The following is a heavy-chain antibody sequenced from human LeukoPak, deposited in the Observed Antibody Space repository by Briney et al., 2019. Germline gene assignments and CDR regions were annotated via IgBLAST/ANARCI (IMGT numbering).Heavy chain of an antibody. J-gene: IGHJ4*02. CDR1: GGTFSSNT. Sequence: SVKVSCKASGGTFSSNTISWVRQAPGQGLECMGGIIPIFGTANYAQKFQGRVTITADESTSTAYMELSSLRYEDTAVYYCARVWCSGGSCYSSRGAFDIWGQGTLVTVSS. CDR3: ARVWCSGGSCYSSRGAFDI. V-gene: IGHV1-69*13. D-gene: IGHD2-15*01. CDR2: IIPIFGTA.